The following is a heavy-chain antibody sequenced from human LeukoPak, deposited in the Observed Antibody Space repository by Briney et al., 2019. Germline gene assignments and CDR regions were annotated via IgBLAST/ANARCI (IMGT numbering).Heavy chain of an antibody. CDR1: GFTFSSYT. CDR2: ISYDGSSK. Sequence: GGSLRLSCAASGFTFSSYTMYWVRQAPGKGLEWAAIISYDGSSKYYADSVKGRFTISRDNSKNTLDLQMNSLSAEDTAVYYCARGGFGELLYPQDFWGQGTLVTVSS. J-gene: IGHJ4*02. CDR3: ARGGFGELLYPQDF. V-gene: IGHV3-30*04. D-gene: IGHD3-10*01.